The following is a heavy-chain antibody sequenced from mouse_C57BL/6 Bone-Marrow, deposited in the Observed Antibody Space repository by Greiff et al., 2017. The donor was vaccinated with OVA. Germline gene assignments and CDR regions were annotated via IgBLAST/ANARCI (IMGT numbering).Heavy chain of an antibody. Sequence: QVQLKQPGAELVMPGASVKLSCKASGYTFTSYWMHWVKQRPGQGLEWIGEIDPSDSYTNYNQKFKGKSTLTVDKSSSTAYMQLSSLTSEDSAVYYCARDHYYGSSPLYAMDYWGQGTSVTVSS. V-gene: IGHV1-69*01. D-gene: IGHD1-1*01. CDR2: IDPSDSYT. CDR3: ARDHYYGSSPLYAMDY. J-gene: IGHJ4*01. CDR1: GYTFTSYW.